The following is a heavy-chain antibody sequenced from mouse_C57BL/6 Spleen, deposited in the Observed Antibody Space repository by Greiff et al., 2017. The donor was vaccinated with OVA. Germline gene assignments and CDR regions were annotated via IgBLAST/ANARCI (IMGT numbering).Heavy chain of an antibody. CDR2: ISSGGDYI. V-gene: IGHV5-9-1*02. J-gene: IGHJ4*01. CDR1: GFTFSSYA. Sequence: EVQRVESGEGLVKPGGSLKLSCAASGFTFSSYAMSWVRQTPEKRLEWVAYISSGGDYIYYADTVKGRFTISRDNARNTLYLQMSSLKSEDTAMYYCTYYYGSSYAMDYWGQGTSVTVSS. CDR3: TYYYGSSYAMDY. D-gene: IGHD1-1*01.